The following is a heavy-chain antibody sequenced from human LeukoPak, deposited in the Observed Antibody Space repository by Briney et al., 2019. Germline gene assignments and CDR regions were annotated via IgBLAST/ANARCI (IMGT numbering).Heavy chain of an antibody. CDR3: ARGGYYYLDV. CDR2: ISYSGST. CDR1: GGSISGCY. J-gene: IGHJ6*03. V-gene: IGHV4-59*01. Sequence: PSETLSLTCTVSGGSISGCYWSWIRQSPGRGPECIGYISYSGSTNYNPSLNGRATISLDTSRSQFSLRLSSVTAADTAVYKCARGGYYYLDVWGRGTTVTVSS.